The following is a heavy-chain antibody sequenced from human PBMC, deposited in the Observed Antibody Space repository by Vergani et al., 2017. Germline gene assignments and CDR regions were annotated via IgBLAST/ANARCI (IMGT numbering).Heavy chain of an antibody. CDR3: AGDFVGKSSYYFDY. Sequence: EVQLVESGGGLVKPGGSLRLSCAASGFTFSSYSMNWVRQAPGKGLEWVSSISSSSSYIYYADSVKGRFTISRDNAKNSLYLQMNSLRAEDTAVYYCAGDFVGKSSYYFDYGGQGTLVTVSS. CDR2: ISSSSSYI. J-gene: IGHJ4*02. CDR1: GFTFSSYS. D-gene: IGHD2-15*01. V-gene: IGHV3-21*01.